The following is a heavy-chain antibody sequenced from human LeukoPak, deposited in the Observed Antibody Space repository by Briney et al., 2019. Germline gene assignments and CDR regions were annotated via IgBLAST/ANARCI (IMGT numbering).Heavy chain of an antibody. CDR2: INPNSGDT. V-gene: IGHV1-2*02. J-gene: IGHJ4*02. CDR1: GYTLTGYY. D-gene: IGHD7-27*01. Sequence: GASVKVSCKASGYTLTGYYMHWVRQAPGQGLDWMGWINPNSGDTNYAQRVQGRGTMTRDTSITTASMELSRLRSDDTAVYYCATLRTGDLDYWGQGTLVTVSS. CDR3: ATLRTGDLDY.